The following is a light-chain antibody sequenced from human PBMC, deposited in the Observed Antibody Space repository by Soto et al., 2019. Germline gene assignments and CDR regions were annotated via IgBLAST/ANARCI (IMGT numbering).Light chain of an antibody. V-gene: IGKV3D-20*02. CDR3: QQRSNWLT. Sequence: EIVLTQSPGTLSLSPGERATLSCRASQSVINNYLAWYQQKPGQAPRLLIYGASNRATGIPDRFSGSGSGTDFTLTISSLEAEDFAVYYCQQRSNWLTFGGGTKVDIK. J-gene: IGKJ4*01. CDR1: QSVINNY. CDR2: GAS.